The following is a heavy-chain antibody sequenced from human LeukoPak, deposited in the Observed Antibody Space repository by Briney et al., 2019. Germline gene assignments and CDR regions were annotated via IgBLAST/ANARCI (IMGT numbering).Heavy chain of an antibody. CDR2: IIPILGIA. J-gene: IGHJ5*02. CDR3: ARDLRGETGNT. D-gene: IGHD1-1*01. V-gene: IGHV1-69*04. CDR1: GGTFSSYA. Sequence: SVKVSCKASGGTFSSYAISWVRQAPGQGLEWVGRIIPILGIANYAQKFQGRVTITADKSTSTAYMELSSLRSEDTAVYYCARDLRGETGNTWGQGTLVTVSS.